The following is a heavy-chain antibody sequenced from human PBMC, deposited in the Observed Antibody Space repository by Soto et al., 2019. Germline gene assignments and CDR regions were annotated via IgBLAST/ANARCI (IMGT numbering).Heavy chain of an antibody. D-gene: IGHD3-10*01. CDR1: GGSISSYY. Sequence: KPSETLSLTCTVSGGSISSYYWSWIRQPPGKGLEWIGYIYYSGSTNYNPSLKSRVTISVDTSKNQFSLKLSSVTAADTAVYYCARDRITMVRGVYYGMEVWGQGTTVTVS. J-gene: IGHJ6*02. CDR2: IYYSGST. CDR3: ARDRITMVRGVYYGMEV. V-gene: IGHV4-59*01.